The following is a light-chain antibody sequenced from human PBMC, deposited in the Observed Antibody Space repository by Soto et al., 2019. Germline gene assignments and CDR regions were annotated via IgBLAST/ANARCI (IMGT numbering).Light chain of an antibody. Sequence: QSVLTQPPSGSGAPGQRVIISCTGSSSNIGAGYDVHWYQQLPRTAPKLLIYGDNNRPSGVPDRFSGSKSGTSASLAITGLQAEDEADYYCQSYDSSLPYVFGTGTKVTVL. CDR3: QSYDSSLPYV. CDR1: SSNIGAGYD. V-gene: IGLV1-40*01. CDR2: GDN. J-gene: IGLJ1*01.